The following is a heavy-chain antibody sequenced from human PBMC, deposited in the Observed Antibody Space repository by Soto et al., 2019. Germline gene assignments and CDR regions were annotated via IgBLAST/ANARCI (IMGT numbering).Heavy chain of an antibody. CDR3: ATFGNSIAAAQYADYGMDV. CDR1: GYTLTELS. D-gene: IGHD6-13*01. CDR2: FDPEDGET. J-gene: IGHJ6*02. Sequence: ASVKVSCKVSGYTLTELSMHWVRQAPGKGLEWMGGFDPEDGETIYAQKFQGRVTMTEDTSTDTAYMELSSLRSEDTAVYYCATFGNSIAAAQYADYGMDVWGQGTTVTVSS. V-gene: IGHV1-24*01.